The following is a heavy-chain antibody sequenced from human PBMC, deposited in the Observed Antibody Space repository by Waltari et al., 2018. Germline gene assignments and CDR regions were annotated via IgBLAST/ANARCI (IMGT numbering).Heavy chain of an antibody. CDR3: ARDRNDY. J-gene: IGHJ4*02. D-gene: IGHD1-1*01. Sequence: EVQLVESGGVLVQPGGSLSLSCAASGFTFSSYSMNWVRQAPGKGLEWVSYISSSSSTIYYADSVKGRFTISRDNAKNSLYLQMNSLRAEDTAVYYCARDRNDYWGQGTLVTVSS. CDR2: ISSSSSTI. CDR1: GFTFSSYS. V-gene: IGHV3-48*01.